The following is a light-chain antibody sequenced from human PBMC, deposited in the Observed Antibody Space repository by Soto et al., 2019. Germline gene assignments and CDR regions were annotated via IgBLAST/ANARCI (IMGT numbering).Light chain of an antibody. V-gene: IGKV1-5*03. CDR1: QSISSW. CDR2: RAS. CDR3: QQYNSYPLT. J-gene: IGKJ4*01. Sequence: DIQMTQSPSTLSASVEDRVTITCRASQSISSWLAWYQQKPGKAPKLLIYRASSLESGVPSRFIGSGSGTEFTLTISSLQPDDFASYYCQQYNSYPLTFGGGTKVEIK.